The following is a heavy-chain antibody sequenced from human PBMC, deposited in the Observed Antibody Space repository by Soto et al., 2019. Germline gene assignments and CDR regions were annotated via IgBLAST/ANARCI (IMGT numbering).Heavy chain of an antibody. V-gene: IGHV1-69*02. CDR3: ARRIWFGEKGARGGMDV. D-gene: IGHD3-10*01. CDR1: GGTFSSYT. CDR2: IIPILGIA. J-gene: IGHJ6*02. Sequence: QVQLVQSGAEVKKPGSSVKVSCKASGGTFSSYTISWVRQAPGQGLEWMGRIIPILGIANYAQKFQGRVTITADKSTSTAYMELSSLRSEDTAVYYCARRIWFGEKGARGGMDVWGQGTTVTVSS.